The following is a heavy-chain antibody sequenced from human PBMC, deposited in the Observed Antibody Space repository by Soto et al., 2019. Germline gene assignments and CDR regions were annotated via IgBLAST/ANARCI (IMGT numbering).Heavy chain of an antibody. J-gene: IGHJ4*02. CDR1: GGTFSSYA. CDR2: ITPFNGNT. V-gene: IGHV1-18*01. Sequence: GASVKVSCKASGGTFSSYAISWVRQAPGQGLECMGWITPFNGNTNYAQKLQGRVTITTDKSTSTAYMELRSMRSDDTAVYYCARDIAVRRPGIPLYWGQGTLVTVSS. D-gene: IGHD2-15*01. CDR3: ARDIAVRRPGIPLY.